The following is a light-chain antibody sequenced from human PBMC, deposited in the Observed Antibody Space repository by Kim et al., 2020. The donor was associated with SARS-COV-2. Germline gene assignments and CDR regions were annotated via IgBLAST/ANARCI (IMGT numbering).Light chain of an antibody. V-gene: IGKV3-11*01. CDR3: QQRNNWPIT. J-gene: IGKJ5*01. CDR2: DAS. CDR1: QSVSSY. Sequence: EIVLTQSPATLSLSPGKRTTLSCRASQSVSSYLAWYQQKPGQAPRLLIYDASNRATGIPARFSGSGSGTDFTLTISSLEPEDFVVYYCQQRNNWPITFGQGTRLEIK.